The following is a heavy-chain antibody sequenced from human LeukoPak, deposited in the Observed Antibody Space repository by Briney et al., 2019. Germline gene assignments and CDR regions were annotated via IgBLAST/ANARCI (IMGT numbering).Heavy chain of an antibody. V-gene: IGHV4-61*01. CDR2: IQYSGGT. CDR3: ARSLVETRSPDH. CDR1: GGSVSSGSYY. J-gene: IGHJ4*02. D-gene: IGHD1-26*01. Sequence: TSETLSLTCTVSGGSVSSGSYYWNWIRQTSGKGLEWMEYIQYSGGTNYNPSLKSRVTISLDTSKNQFSLKVNSVTAADTAVYYCARSLVETRSPDHWGQGSLVTVSS.